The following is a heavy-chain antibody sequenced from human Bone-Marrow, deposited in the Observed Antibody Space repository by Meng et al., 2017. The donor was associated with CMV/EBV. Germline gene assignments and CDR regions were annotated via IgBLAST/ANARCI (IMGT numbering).Heavy chain of an antibody. Sequence: SGPTLVKSTQTLTLTCTFSGFSLNTSGMCVGWVRQPPGKALKWLAVIDWDDDKYYSTSLTTNLTISKDTHKSQVVLTMTNMAPVDTATYYCARTDLVGAPLYFDSWGRGTLVTFSS. CDR3: ARTDLVGAPLYFDS. D-gene: IGHD1-26*01. J-gene: IGHJ4*02. CDR1: GFSLNTSGMC. V-gene: IGHV2-70*20. CDR2: IDWDDDK.